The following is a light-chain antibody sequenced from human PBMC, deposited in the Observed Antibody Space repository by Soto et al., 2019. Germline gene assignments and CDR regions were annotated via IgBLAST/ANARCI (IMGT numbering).Light chain of an antibody. CDR1: SSEFGGYIY. V-gene: IGLV2-8*01. Sequence: QCVXTQPPSASGSPGQSVTLSCTGTSSEFGGYIYVSWYKQPPGKAPKLMIYEVTKRPSGVPDRFSGSKSGNTASLTVSGLQAEDEADYYCCSYAGSNNLKVFGTGTKVTVL. J-gene: IGLJ1*01. CDR3: CSYAGSNNLKV. CDR2: EVT.